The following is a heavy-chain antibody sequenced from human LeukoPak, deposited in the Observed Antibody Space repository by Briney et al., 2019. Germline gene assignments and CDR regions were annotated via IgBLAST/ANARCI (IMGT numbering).Heavy chain of an antibody. CDR2: ISSSSSYI. Sequence: GGSLRLSCAASGFTFSSYSMNWVRQATGKGLEWVSSISSSSSYIYYADSVRGRFTISRDNAKNSLYLQMNSLRAEDTAVYYCARDQDEPFDYWGQGTLVTVSS. D-gene: IGHD1-14*01. J-gene: IGHJ4*02. CDR3: ARDQDEPFDY. V-gene: IGHV3-21*01. CDR1: GFTFSSYS.